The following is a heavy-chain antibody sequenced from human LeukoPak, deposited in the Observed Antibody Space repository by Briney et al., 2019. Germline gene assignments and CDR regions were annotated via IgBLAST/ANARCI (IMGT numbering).Heavy chain of an antibody. CDR3: ARDRCSSTSCFFDY. V-gene: IGHV3-7*01. CDR1: GFTFSNYW. Sequence: PGGSLRLSCVATGFTFSNYWISWVRQAPGKGLEWVANIKQDGSKDYYVDSVRGRFTISRDNAKNSLYLQMNSLRAEDTAVYYCARDRCSSTSCFFDYWGQGMLVTVSS. D-gene: IGHD2-2*01. J-gene: IGHJ4*02. CDR2: IKQDGSKD.